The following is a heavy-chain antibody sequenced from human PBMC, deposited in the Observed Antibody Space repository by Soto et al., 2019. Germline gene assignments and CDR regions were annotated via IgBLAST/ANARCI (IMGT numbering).Heavy chain of an antibody. CDR2: IKNEIRGGAPA. CDR1: GFIFSNSW. Sequence: EVQLIESWGDLVKPGGSLRLSCAASGFIFSNSWMIWVRQAPGKGLEWVGLIKNEIRGGAPAEYAAPVKDRFTISRDNSKSMLYLQMRGLKTEDTAVYYCATVFCGPSWDGYWGQGTLVSVSS. V-gene: IGHV3-15*07. D-gene: IGHD1-26*01. CDR3: ATVFCGPSWDGY. J-gene: IGHJ4*02.